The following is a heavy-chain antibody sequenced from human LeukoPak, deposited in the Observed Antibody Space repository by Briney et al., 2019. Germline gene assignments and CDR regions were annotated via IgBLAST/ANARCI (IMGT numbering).Heavy chain of an antibody. D-gene: IGHD6-19*01. CDR3: AREKREQWLVGSYYYYYYMDV. V-gene: IGHV6-1*01. J-gene: IGHJ6*03. CDR2: TYYRSKWYN. Sequence: PSQTLSLTCAISGDSVSSNSAAWNWIRQSPSRGLEWLGRTYYRSKWYNDYAVSVKSRITINPDISKNQFSLQLNSVTPEDTAVYYCAREKREQWLVGSYYYYYYMDVWGKGTTVTVSS. CDR1: GDSVSSNSAA.